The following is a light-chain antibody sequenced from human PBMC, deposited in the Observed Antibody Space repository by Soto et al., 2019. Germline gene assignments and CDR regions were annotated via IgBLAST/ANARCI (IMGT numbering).Light chain of an antibody. CDR1: QSVGSSY. CDR2: GAS. J-gene: IGKJ1*01. Sequence: EIVLTQSPGTLSLSPGERATLSCRASQSVGSSYLAWYQQKPGQAPRLLIYGASSRATGIPDRFSGSGSGTDFTLTNSRLEPADFAVYYCQQYGSSPRTFGQGTKVEIK. CDR3: QQYGSSPRT. V-gene: IGKV3-20*01.